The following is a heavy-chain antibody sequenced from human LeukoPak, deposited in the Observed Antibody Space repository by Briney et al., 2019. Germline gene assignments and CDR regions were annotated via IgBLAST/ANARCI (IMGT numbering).Heavy chain of an antibody. V-gene: IGHV1-18*01. Sequence: ASVKVSCKASGYTFTSYSISWVRQGPGQGLEWMGWISAYNGNTNYAQKLQGRDTMTTDTSTSTAYMELRSLRSDDAAVYYCAISLPIVGLDYWGQGTLVTVSS. CDR2: ISAYNGNT. D-gene: IGHD1-26*01. CDR1: GYTFTSYS. J-gene: IGHJ4*02. CDR3: AISLPIVGLDY.